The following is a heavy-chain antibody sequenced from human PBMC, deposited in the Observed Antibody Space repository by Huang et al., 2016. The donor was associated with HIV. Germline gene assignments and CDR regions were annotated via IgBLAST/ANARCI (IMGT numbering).Heavy chain of an antibody. D-gene: IGHD3-22*01. V-gene: IGHV1-24*01. Sequence: QVQLVQSGAEVKKPGASVKVSCKVSGYTLTELSMHWVRQAPGKGLEWVGWFVPGEVETIYAQKSQGRVTMPEDTSTDTAYMELSSLISEDTAVYYCATVYRRFRNHDSGDYYFDYWDQGTLVTVSS. CDR1: GYTLTELS. CDR2: FVPGEVET. CDR3: ATVYRRFRNHDSGDYYFDY. J-gene: IGHJ4*02.